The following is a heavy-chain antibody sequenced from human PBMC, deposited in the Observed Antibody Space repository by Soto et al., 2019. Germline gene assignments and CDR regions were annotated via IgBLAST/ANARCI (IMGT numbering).Heavy chain of an antibody. J-gene: IGHJ6*02. Sequence: NPSETLSLTCTVSGGSIGTYYWSWIRQPAGKGLEWIGRIDTSGNTNYNPSLKSRVTMSVDTSKKQFSLKLTSVTAADTAVYYCARYSSNWFQTEGMDVWGQGTTVTVSS. CDR1: GGSIGTYY. V-gene: IGHV4-4*07. CDR3: ARYSSNWFQTEGMDV. CDR2: IDTSGNT. D-gene: IGHD6-13*01.